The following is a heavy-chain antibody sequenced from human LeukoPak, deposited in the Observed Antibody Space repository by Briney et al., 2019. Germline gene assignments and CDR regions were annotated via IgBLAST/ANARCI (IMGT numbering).Heavy chain of an antibody. D-gene: IGHD6-19*01. Sequence: SETLSLTCSVSGGSISSYYWSWIRQPPGKGLEWIGYIYYSGSTNYNPSLKSRVTMSVDTSKNQFSLKLTSVTAAGTAMYYCARLRPVAGYDAFDIWGHGTMVTVSS. CDR1: GGSISSYY. V-gene: IGHV4-59*08. CDR3: ARLRPVAGYDAFDI. CDR2: IYYSGST. J-gene: IGHJ3*02.